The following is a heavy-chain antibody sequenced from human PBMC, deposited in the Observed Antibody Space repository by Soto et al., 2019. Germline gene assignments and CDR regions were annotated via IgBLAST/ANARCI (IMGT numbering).Heavy chain of an antibody. J-gene: IGHJ4*02. CDR2: IFPDDSET. Sequence: GESLKISCKGIGYRFSTYWIAWVRQMPGKGLEWMGTIFPDDSETRYSPTFQGQVTISADKSISTAYLQWSSLKASDTAMYYCARYSYGGYYFDYWGQGTLVTVSS. CDR3: ARYSYGGYYFDY. CDR1: GYRFSTYW. V-gene: IGHV5-51*01. D-gene: IGHD5-18*01.